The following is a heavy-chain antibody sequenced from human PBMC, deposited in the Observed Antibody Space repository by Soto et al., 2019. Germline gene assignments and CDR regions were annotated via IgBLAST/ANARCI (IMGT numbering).Heavy chain of an antibody. CDR1: GGTFSSYA. D-gene: IGHD4-17*01. V-gene: IGHV1-69*12. CDR2: IIPIFGTA. CDR3: ARGDSPNMWDHGDYWASYGMDV. Sequence: QVQLVQSGAEVKKPGSSVKVSCKASGGTFSSYAISWVRQAPGQGLEWMGGIIPIFGTANYAQKFQGRVTITADESTGTAYLELSSLRSDDTAVYYCARGDSPNMWDHGDYWASYGMDVWGQGTTVTVSS. J-gene: IGHJ6*02.